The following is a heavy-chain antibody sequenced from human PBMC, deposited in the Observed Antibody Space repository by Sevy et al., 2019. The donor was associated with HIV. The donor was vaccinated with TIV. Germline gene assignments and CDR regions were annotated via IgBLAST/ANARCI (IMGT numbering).Heavy chain of an antibody. CDR2: IYSDGRT. Sequence: GGSLRLSCAASGLSVSDNYMNWVRQAPGKGLEVVSVIYSDGRTYYPDSVKGRFSISRDNSKNTLYLHMKSLRPEDTAVYYCARDRYYDASGYYYYYYGMDVWGQGTTVTVSS. V-gene: IGHV3-66*01. CDR3: ARDRYYDASGYYYYYYGMDV. J-gene: IGHJ6*02. D-gene: IGHD3-22*01. CDR1: GLSVSDNY.